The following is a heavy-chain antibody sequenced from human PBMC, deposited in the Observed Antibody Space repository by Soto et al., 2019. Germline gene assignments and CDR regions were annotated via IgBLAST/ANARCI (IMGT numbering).Heavy chain of an antibody. CDR2: ISGSGFTP. V-gene: IGHV3-23*01. D-gene: IGHD6-13*01. Sequence: PGGSLRLFCAASGFTVSDYAMTWVRQAPGKGLDWVASISGSGFTPYYAASVKGRFTISRDNSKNMVYLQMNSLRVEDTAIYYCVNSDSTSAPWGQGSFVTVSS. CDR1: GFTVSDYA. CDR3: VNSDSTSAP. J-gene: IGHJ5*02.